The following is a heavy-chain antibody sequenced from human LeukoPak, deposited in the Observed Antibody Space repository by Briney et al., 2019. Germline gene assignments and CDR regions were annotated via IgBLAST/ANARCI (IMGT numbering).Heavy chain of an antibody. CDR3: ARTESIVGAIYFDY. J-gene: IGHJ4*02. Sequence: GASVKVSCKASGYTFTSYGTSWVRQAPGQGLEWMGWISAYNGNTNYAQKLQGRVTMTTDTSTSTAYMELRSLRSDDTAVYYCARTESIVGAIYFDYWGQGTLVTVSS. CDR1: GYTFTSYG. D-gene: IGHD1-26*01. V-gene: IGHV1-18*01. CDR2: ISAYNGNT.